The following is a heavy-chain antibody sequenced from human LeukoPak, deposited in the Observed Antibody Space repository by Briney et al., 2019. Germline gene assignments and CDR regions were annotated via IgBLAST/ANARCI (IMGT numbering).Heavy chain of an antibody. V-gene: IGHV4-34*01. Sequence: SETLSLTCAVYGGSFSGYYWSWIRQPPGKGLEWIGEIHHSGSTNYNPSLKSRVTISVDTSKNQFSLKLSSVTAADTAVYYCARGGRAMVRGVISSYFDYWGQGTLVTVSS. D-gene: IGHD3-10*01. CDR3: ARGGRAMVRGVISSYFDY. J-gene: IGHJ4*02. CDR2: IHHSGST. CDR1: GGSFSGYY.